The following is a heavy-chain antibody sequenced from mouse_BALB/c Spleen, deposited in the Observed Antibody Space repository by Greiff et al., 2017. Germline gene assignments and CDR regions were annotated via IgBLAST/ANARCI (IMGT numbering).Heavy chain of an antibody. V-gene: IGHV1-4*01. Sequence: QVHVKQSGAELARPGASVKMSCKASGYTFTSYTMHWVKQRPGQGLEWIGYINPSSGYTNYNQKFKDKATLTADKSSSTAYMQLSSLTSEDSAVYYCARAGDYDWYFDVWGAGTTVTVSS. CDR3: ARAGDYDWYFDV. J-gene: IGHJ1*01. CDR2: INPSSGYT. D-gene: IGHD2-4*01. CDR1: GYTFTSYT.